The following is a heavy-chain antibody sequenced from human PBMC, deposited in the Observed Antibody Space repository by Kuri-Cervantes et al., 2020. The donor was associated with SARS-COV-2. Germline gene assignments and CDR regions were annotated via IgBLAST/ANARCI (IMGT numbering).Heavy chain of an antibody. Sequence: ASVKVSCKASGYTFTGYYMHWVRQAPGQGLEWMGWINPNSGGTNYAQKFQGRVTMTRDTSISTAYMELSRLRSDDTAVYYCARLSVLRFLEWLFPEDYYYGMDVWGQGTTVTVSS. CDR2: INPNSGGT. J-gene: IGHJ6*02. CDR3: ARLSVLRFLEWLFPEDYYYGMDV. D-gene: IGHD3-3*01. CDR1: GYTFTGYY. V-gene: IGHV1-2*02.